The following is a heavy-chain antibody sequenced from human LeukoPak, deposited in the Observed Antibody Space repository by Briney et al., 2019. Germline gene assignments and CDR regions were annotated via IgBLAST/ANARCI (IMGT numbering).Heavy chain of an antibody. V-gene: IGHV3-23*01. J-gene: IGHJ4*02. CDR2: ISGSGGST. Sequence: GGTLRLSCAASGFTFSTYDMTWVRQAPGKGLEWVSAISGSGGSTYYADSVKGRFTISRDNSKNTLYLQMNSLRAEDTAVYYCAKGASVIAVAYQFFDYWGQGTLVTVSS. CDR3: AKGASVIAVAYQFFDY. D-gene: IGHD6-19*01. CDR1: GFTFSTYD.